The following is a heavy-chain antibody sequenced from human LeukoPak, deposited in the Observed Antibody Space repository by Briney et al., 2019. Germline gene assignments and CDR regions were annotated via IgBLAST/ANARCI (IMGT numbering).Heavy chain of an antibody. CDR1: GFTFSSYG. CDR2: ISGSGGST. CDR3: ARDLGSGWARPYYFDY. D-gene: IGHD6-19*01. V-gene: IGHV3-23*01. J-gene: IGHJ4*02. Sequence: GGSLRLSCAASGFTFSSYGMSWVRPAPGRGLEWVSAISGSGGSTYYADSVKGRFTISRDNSKNTLYLQMNSLRAEDTAVYYCARDLGSGWARPYYFDYWGQGTLVTVSS.